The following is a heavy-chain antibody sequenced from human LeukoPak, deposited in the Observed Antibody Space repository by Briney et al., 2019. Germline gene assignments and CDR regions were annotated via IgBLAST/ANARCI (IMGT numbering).Heavy chain of an antibody. J-gene: IGHJ6*02. D-gene: IGHD6-13*01. CDR2: IWNDGRNK. Sequence: GGSLRPSCQVSGSSSYTNGIHWVRPAPGKGLEWVEVIWNDGRNKNYADSVKGRFTISRDNSKNTLYLQMNSLRTEDTAVYFCATEVKAAAGIDTGSYYYNGMDVWGQGTTVTVSS. CDR1: GSSSYTNG. CDR3: ATEVKAAAGIDTGSYYYNGMDV. V-gene: IGHV3-33*01.